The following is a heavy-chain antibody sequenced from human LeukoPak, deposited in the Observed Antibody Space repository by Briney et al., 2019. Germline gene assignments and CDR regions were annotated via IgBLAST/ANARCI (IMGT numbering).Heavy chain of an antibody. CDR2: IDPSDSYS. D-gene: IGHD3-10*01. CDR1: GYSFTNYW. CDR3: ARHDAYYGSGSYVDY. V-gene: IGHV5-10-1*01. J-gene: IGHJ4*02. Sequence: GESLKISCKGSGYSFTNYWIGWVRQMPGKGLEWLGRIDPSDSYSNYSPSFQGHVTISADKSISTAYLQWSSLKASDTAMYYCARHDAYYGSGSYVDYWGQGTLVTVSS.